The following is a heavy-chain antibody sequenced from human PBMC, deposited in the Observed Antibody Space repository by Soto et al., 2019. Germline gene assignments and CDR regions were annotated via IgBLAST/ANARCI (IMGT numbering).Heavy chain of an antibody. V-gene: IGHV3-48*02. CDR3: ARSIYSSSFRWFDP. J-gene: IGHJ5*02. CDR1: GFTFSSYS. CDR2: ISSSSSTI. D-gene: IGHD6-6*01. Sequence: GGSLRLSCAASGFTFSSYSMNWVRQAPGKGLEWVSYISSSSSTIYYAGSVKGRFTISRDNAKNSLYLQMNSLRDEDTAVYYCARSIYSSSFRWFDPWGQGTLVTVSS.